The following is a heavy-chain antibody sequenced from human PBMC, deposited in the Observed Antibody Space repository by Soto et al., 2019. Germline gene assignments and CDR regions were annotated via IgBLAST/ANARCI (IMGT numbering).Heavy chain of an antibody. CDR2: IIPIFGTA. CDR3: ARVFPSVVERYFDY. V-gene: IGHV1-69*13. CDR1: GGTFSSYA. J-gene: IGHJ4*02. Sequence: ASVKVSCKASGGTFSSYAISWVRQAPGQGLEWMGGIIPIFGTANYAQKFQGRVTITADESTSTAYMELSSLRSEDTAVYYCARVFPSVVERYFDYWGQGTLVTVSS. D-gene: IGHD2-15*01.